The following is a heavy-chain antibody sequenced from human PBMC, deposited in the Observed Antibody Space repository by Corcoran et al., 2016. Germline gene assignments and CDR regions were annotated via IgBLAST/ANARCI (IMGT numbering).Heavy chain of an antibody. CDR2: ISSSSSYI. V-gene: IGHV3-21*01. CDR1: GFTFSSYS. CDR3: ARVGGSMVRGVQAGYYFDY. Sequence: EVQLVESGGGLVKPGGSLRLSCAASGFTFSSYSMNWVRQAPGKGLEWVSSISSSSSYIYYADSVKGRFTISRDNAKNPLYLQMNSLRAEDTAGYDCARVGGSMVRGVQAGYYFDYWGQGTLVTVSS. D-gene: IGHD3-10*01. J-gene: IGHJ4*02.